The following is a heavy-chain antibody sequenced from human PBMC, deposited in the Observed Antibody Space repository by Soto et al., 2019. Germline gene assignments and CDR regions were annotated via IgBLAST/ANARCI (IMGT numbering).Heavy chain of an antibody. J-gene: IGHJ5*02. CDR3: ARAPYSNAWYRLDL. CDR1: GFTFSGYW. V-gene: IGHV3-7*03. Sequence: GSLRLSCEASGFTFSGYWMSWVRQAPGKGLEWVADIKHDGSVQYYVDSVKGRLTISRDNAKKQLYLQMNGLRAEDTALYYCARAPYSNAWYRLDLWGQGTLVTVSS. CDR2: IKHDGSVQ. D-gene: IGHD4-4*01.